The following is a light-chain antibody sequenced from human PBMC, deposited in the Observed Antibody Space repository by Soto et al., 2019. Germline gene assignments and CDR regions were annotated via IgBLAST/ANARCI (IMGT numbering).Light chain of an antibody. J-gene: IGKJ2*01. CDR2: DAS. Sequence: DIQMTQSPSSLSASVGDRVTITCQASKDISNYLNWYQQKPGKAPKLLIYDASNLETGVPSRFSGSGSGTDFTFPISTLQPEDIATYYCQQYDNRSPSFGQGTKLAIQ. V-gene: IGKV1-33*01. CDR1: KDISNY. CDR3: QQYDNRSPS.